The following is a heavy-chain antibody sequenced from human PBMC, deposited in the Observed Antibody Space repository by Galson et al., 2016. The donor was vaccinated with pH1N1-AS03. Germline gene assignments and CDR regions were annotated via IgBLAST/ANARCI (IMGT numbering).Heavy chain of an antibody. CDR3: SAENWNYKVFYGMDV. D-gene: IGHD1-7*01. CDR1: GFTFSNAW. V-gene: IGHV3-15*01. J-gene: IGHJ6*02. Sequence: SLRLSCAASGFTFSNAWMSWVRQAPGKGLEWVGRIRSKTDGATSDYAAPVKGRFTISRDDSKNTLFLQMNSLKTEDTGAYYCSAENWNYKVFYGMDVWGHGTTVTVSS. CDR2: IRSKTDGATS.